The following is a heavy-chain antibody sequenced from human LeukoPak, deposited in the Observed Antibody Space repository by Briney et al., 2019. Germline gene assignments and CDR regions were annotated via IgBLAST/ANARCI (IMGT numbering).Heavy chain of an antibody. J-gene: IGHJ4*02. CDR1: GGSFGGYY. V-gene: IGHV4-34*01. Sequence: SSETLSLTCAVYGGSFGGYYWSWIRQPPGKGLEWIGEINHSGSTNYNPSLKSRVTISVDTSKNQFSLKLSSVTAADTAVYYCVIGYYYHYWGQGTLVTVSS. CDR3: VIGYYYHY. CDR2: INHSGST.